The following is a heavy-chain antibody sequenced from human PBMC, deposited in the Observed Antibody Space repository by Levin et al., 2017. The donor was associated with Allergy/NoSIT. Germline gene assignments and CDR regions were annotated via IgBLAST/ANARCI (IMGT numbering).Heavy chain of an antibody. Sequence: GESLKISCAASGFTFSTYAMTWVRQAPGKGPGKGLEWVSAISGSGGSTYYADSVKGRFTISRDNSKNTLYLQMNSLRAEDTAVYYCAKAQDFDYVWGSDETWGQGTQVTVSS. V-gene: IGHV3-23*01. J-gene: IGHJ5*02. CDR1: GFTFSTYA. D-gene: IGHD3-16*01. CDR3: AKAQDFDYVWGSDET. CDR2: ISGSGGST.